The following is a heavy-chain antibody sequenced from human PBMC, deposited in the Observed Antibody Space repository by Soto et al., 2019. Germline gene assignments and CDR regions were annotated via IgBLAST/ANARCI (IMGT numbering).Heavy chain of an antibody. Sequence: VRQAPGQGPQWMGWISPYNGNTNYAQKLQGRVTMTTDTPTSTAYMELRSLRSDDTAVYYCARGDYYDSSGYYGYWGQGTLVTVCS. V-gene: IGHV1-18*01. J-gene: IGHJ4*02. D-gene: IGHD3-22*01. CDR2: ISPYNGNT. CDR3: ARGDYYDSSGYYGY.